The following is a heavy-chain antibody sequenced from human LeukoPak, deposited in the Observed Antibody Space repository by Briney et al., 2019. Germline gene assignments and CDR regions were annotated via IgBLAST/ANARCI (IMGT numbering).Heavy chain of an antibody. CDR1: GYTFTSYA. CDR2: INGGNGNT. V-gene: IGHV1-3*03. Sequence: ASVKVSCKASGYTFTSYAMRWVRHGPGQRLEWMGWINGGNGNTKYSQELQGRVTITRDTSASTAYMELSSLRSEDMAVYYCARGGVGYSYVLKLFDYWGQGTLVTVSS. D-gene: IGHD5-18*01. CDR3: ARGGVGYSYVLKLFDY. J-gene: IGHJ4*02.